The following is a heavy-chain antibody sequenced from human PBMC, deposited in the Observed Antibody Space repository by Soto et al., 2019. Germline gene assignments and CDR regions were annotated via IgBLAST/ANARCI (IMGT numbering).Heavy chain of an antibody. CDR3: ARDRAVVVAATHYYYGMDV. CDR2: IYYSGST. CDR1: GCSISSGGYY. V-gene: IGHV4-31*03. D-gene: IGHD2-15*01. Sequence: PSETLSLTCTVSGCSISSGGYYWSWIRQHPGKGLEWIGYIYYSGSTYYNPSLKSRVTISVDTSKNQFSLKLSSVTAADTAVYYCARDRAVVVAATHYYYGMDVWGQGTTVTVSS. J-gene: IGHJ6*02.